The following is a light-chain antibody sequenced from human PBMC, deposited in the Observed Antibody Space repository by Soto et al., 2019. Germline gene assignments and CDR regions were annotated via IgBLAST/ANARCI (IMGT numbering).Light chain of an antibody. CDR2: AAS. V-gene: IGKV1-39*01. Sequence: DIQMTQSPSSLSASVGDRVTITCRASQTIDSYLNWYQQKPGKAPKLLIYAASTLQSGVPSRYSGSGSGTDFTITIGSLQPEDFATYYCQQSHSTPWTFGQGTKVEIK. CDR3: QQSHSTPWT. J-gene: IGKJ1*01. CDR1: QTIDSY.